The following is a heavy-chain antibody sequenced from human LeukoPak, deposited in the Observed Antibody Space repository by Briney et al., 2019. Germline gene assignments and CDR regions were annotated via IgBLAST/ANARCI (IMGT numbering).Heavy chain of an antibody. CDR3: ARRRGYSCGYDY. V-gene: IGHV4-59*01. J-gene: IGHJ4*02. CDR2: IYYSGST. CDR1: GGSIRSYY. Sequence: SETLSLTCTVSGGSIRSYYWSWIRQPPGKGLEWIGYIYYSGSTNYNPSLKSRVTISVDSSKNQFSLKLSSVTAADTAVYYCARRRGYSCGYDYWGQGTLVTVSS. D-gene: IGHD5-18*01.